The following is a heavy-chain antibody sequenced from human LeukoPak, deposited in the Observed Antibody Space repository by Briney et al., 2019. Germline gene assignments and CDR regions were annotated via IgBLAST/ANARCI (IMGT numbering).Heavy chain of an antibody. CDR2: ISGSGGST. CDR1: GFIFSNYA. D-gene: IGHD6-19*01. V-gene: IGHV3-23*01. Sequence: GGSLRLSCAASGFIFSNYAMSWVRQAPGKGLEWVSAISGSGGSTYLADSVKGRFTISRDNSKNTLYLQMNSLRAEDRALYYCARGRTVAGTRGNWFDPWGQGTLVTVSS. CDR3: ARGRTVAGTRGNWFDP. J-gene: IGHJ5*02.